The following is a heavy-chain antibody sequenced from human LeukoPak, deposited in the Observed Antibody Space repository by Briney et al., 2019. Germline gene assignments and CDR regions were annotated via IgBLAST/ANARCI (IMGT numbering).Heavy chain of an antibody. CDR1: GFTFSSYW. J-gene: IGHJ6*02. V-gene: IGHV3-7*01. CDR2: IKQDGSEK. D-gene: IGHD3-22*01. Sequence: GGSLRLSCAASGFTFSSYWMSWVRQAPGKGLEWVANIKQDGSEKYYVDSVKGRFTISRDNAKNSLYLQMNSLRAEDTAVYYCARDLDSSGYSYGMDVWGQGTTVTDSS. CDR3: ARDLDSSGYSYGMDV.